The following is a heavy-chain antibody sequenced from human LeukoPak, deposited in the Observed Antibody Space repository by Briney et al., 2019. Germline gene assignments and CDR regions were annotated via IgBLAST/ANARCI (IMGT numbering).Heavy chain of an antibody. CDR3: ARVDYYDSSGYEFDY. CDR2: IYYSGST. CDR1: GGSISSGDYY. V-gene: IGHV4-30-4*01. J-gene: IGHJ4*02. Sequence: SQTLSLTCTVSGGSISSGDYYWSWIRQPPGKGLEWIGYIYYSGSTYYSSSLKSRVTISVDTSKNQFSLKLSSVTAADTAVYYCARVDYYDSSGYEFDYWGQGTLVTVSS. D-gene: IGHD3-22*01.